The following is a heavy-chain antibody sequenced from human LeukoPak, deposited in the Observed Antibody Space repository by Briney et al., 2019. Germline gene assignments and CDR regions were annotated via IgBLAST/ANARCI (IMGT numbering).Heavy chain of an antibody. D-gene: IGHD6-19*01. CDR2: ISGSGGST. Sequence: AGSLRLSCAASGFTFSSYGMSWVRQAPGQGLEWVSAISGSGGSTYYADSVKGRFTISRDNSKNTLYLQMNSLRAEDTAVYYCARGPGLAVTGTDWGQGTLVTVSS. J-gene: IGHJ4*02. CDR1: GFTFSSYG. CDR3: ARGPGLAVTGTD. V-gene: IGHV3-23*01.